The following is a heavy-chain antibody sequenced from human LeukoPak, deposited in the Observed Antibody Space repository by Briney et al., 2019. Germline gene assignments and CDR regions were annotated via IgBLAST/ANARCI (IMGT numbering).Heavy chain of an antibody. V-gene: IGHV3-30*04. CDR2: ISGDASDK. CDR3: ARDGVAAFAY. D-gene: IGHD6-13*01. Sequence: PGGSLRLSCAASGFTLSSYTMHWVRQAPGKGLKWVAAISGDASDKYYADSVKGRFTVSRDKSKNTLYLQMNSLRAEDTAVYYCARDGVAAFAYWGQGTLVTVSS. J-gene: IGHJ4*02. CDR1: GFTLSSYT.